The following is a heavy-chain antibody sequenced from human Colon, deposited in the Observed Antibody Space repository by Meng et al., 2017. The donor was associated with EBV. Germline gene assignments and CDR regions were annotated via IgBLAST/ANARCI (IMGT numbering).Heavy chain of an antibody. J-gene: IGHJ4*02. Sequence: QVQLEQSGTEVKRPGASVNISCKASGYTFSDYAIHWLRQVPGQRPEWLGWINAGTGNTRYSSQFQDRVSITRDSSAKTASMEVRSLESEDSAIYYCARGAGKFREPLWSSWGQGTLVNVSS. CDR2: INAGTGNT. V-gene: IGHV1-3*01. D-gene: IGHD5-18*01. CDR1: GYTFSDYA. CDR3: ARGAGKFREPLWSS.